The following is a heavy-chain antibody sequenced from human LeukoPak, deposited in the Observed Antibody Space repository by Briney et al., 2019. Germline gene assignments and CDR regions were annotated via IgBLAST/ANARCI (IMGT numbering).Heavy chain of an antibody. CDR1: GFTFSSYS. D-gene: IGHD2-2*01. Sequence: PGGSLRLSCAASGFTFSSYSMNWVRQAPGKGLEWVSYISSSSSTIYYADSVKGRFTISRDNGKNSLYLQMNSLRAEDTAVYYCAREREIVVVPAGFFDYWGQGTLVTVSS. J-gene: IGHJ4*02. CDR3: AREREIVVVPAGFFDY. CDR2: ISSSSSTI. V-gene: IGHV3-48*01.